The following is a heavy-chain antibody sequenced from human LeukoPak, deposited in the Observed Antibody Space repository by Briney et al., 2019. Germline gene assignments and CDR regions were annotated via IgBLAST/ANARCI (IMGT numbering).Heavy chain of an antibody. CDR1: GFTFSSYG. CDR3: ARDRCGGSCHYYFDY. D-gene: IGHD2-15*01. J-gene: IGHJ4*02. Sequence: PGRSLRLSCAASGFTFSSYGMHWVRQAPGKGLEWVAVIWYDGSNKYYADSVKGRFTISRDNSKNTLYLQMNSLRADDTAVYFCARDRCGGSCHYYFDYWGQGTLVTVSS. CDR2: IWYDGSNK. V-gene: IGHV3-33*01.